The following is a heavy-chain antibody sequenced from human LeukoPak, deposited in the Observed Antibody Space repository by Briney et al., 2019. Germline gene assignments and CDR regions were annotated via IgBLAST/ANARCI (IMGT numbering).Heavy chain of an antibody. Sequence: SVKVSCKASGGTFSSYAISWVRQAPGQGLEWMGGIIPIFGTANYAQKFQGRVTITADESTSTAYMELGSLRSEDTAVYYCARWGTGDGYFFTYYFDYWGQGTLVTVSS. J-gene: IGHJ4*02. CDR3: ARWGTGDGYFFTYYFDY. V-gene: IGHV1-69*13. D-gene: IGHD5-24*01. CDR2: IIPIFGTA. CDR1: GGTFSSYA.